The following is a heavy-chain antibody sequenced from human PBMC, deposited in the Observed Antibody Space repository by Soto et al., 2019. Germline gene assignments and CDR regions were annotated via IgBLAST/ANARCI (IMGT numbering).Heavy chain of an antibody. CDR1: GGTFSSYA. CDR2: IIPIFGTA. V-gene: IGHV1-69*06. J-gene: IGHJ5*02. Sequence: SVKVSCKASGGTFSSYAISWVRQAPGQGLEWMGGIIPIFGTANYAQKFQGRVTITADKSTSTAYMELSSLRSEDTAVYYCARDVQTDCSSTSCYLNWFDPWGQGTLVTV. CDR3: ARDVQTDCSSTSCYLNWFDP. D-gene: IGHD2-2*01.